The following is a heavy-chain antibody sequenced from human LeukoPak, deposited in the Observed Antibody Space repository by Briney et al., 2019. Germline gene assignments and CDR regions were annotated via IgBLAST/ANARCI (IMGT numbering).Heavy chain of an antibody. Sequence: ASVKVSCKASGYTFTGFDIHWVRQAPGQGLEWMGWINPHSGDTNYAQRFQDWVTMTRDASLSTAYMEVRRLRSDDTAVYYWARETGACSSTTCYRYFDYWGQGTLVTVSS. J-gene: IGHJ4*02. D-gene: IGHD2-2*02. V-gene: IGHV1-2*04. CDR1: GYTFTGFD. CDR2: INPHSGDT. CDR3: ARETGACSSTTCYRYFDY.